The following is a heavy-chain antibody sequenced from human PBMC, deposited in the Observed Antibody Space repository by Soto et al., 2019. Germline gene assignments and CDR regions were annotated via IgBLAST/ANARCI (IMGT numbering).Heavy chain of an antibody. D-gene: IGHD4-4*01. Sequence: EVPLVESGGGLVQPGGSLRLSCTASGFTFSDSWMTWVRQAPGKGLEWVARIKPDESEKKYADSVKHRFSISRDNAKNSMYLQMDSLRGEDTAVYYCVRGGSNYASWGQGTLVTVSS. CDR3: VRGGSNYAS. CDR1: GFTFSDSW. V-gene: IGHV3-7*01. CDR2: IKPDESEK. J-gene: IGHJ5*02.